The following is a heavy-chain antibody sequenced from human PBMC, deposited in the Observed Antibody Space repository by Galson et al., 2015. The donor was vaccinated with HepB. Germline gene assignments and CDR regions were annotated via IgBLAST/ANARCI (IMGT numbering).Heavy chain of an antibody. CDR3: AREAALYCGGDCEFVDY. D-gene: IGHD2-21*02. V-gene: IGHV3-30*04. CDR2: ISYDGSNK. J-gene: IGHJ4*02. Sequence: SLRLSCAASGFTFSSYAMHWVRQAPGKGLEWVAVISYDGSNKYYADSVKGRFTISRDNSKNTLYLQMNSLRAEDTAVYYCAREAALYCGGDCEFVDYWGQGTLVTVSS. CDR1: GFTFSSYA.